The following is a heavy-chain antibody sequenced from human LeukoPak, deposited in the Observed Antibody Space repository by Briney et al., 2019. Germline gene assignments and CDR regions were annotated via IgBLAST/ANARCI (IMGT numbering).Heavy chain of an antibody. V-gene: IGHV3-53*01. CDR3: ARETDLSSGWSSQGVDY. D-gene: IGHD6-13*01. Sequence: GVSLRLSCAASGFTVSSTCMSWVRQAPGTGLEWVSVIWGASSTYYAGSIKGRFTISRDNSNTTLFLQMHSRRAEDTAVYYCARETDLSSGWSSQGVDYWGQGNLVTVSS. J-gene: IGHJ4*02. CDR2: IWGASST. CDR1: GFTVSSTC.